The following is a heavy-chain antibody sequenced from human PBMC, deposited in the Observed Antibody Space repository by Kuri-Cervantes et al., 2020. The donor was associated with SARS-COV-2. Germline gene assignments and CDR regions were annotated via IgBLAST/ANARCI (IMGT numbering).Heavy chain of an antibody. J-gene: IGHJ6*02. Sequence: ASVKVSCKASGYTFTGYYMHWVRQAPGQGLEWMGWINPNSGGTNYAQKFQGWVTMTRVTSISTAYMELSRLRSDDTAVYYCARVTNINYYGMDVWGQGTTVTVSS. CDR2: INPNSGGT. CDR3: ARVTNINYYGMDV. CDR1: GYTFTGYY. D-gene: IGHD4-23*01. V-gene: IGHV1-2*04.